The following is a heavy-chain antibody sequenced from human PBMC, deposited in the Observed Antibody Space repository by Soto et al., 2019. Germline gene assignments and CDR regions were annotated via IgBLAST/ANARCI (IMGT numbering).Heavy chain of an antibody. Sequence: QVQLVQSGAEVAKPGASVKVSCKSSGYTFSDYGISWVRQAPGQGLEWMGWISAYNGDTNYAHKFQGRVTMTTDTSKSTAYLELRCLRSDDTAVYYCARTGRFLEWLSTFDYWGQGNLVTVSS. D-gene: IGHD3-3*01. J-gene: IGHJ4*02. V-gene: IGHV1-18*01. CDR1: GYTFSDYG. CDR3: ARTGRFLEWLSTFDY. CDR2: ISAYNGDT.